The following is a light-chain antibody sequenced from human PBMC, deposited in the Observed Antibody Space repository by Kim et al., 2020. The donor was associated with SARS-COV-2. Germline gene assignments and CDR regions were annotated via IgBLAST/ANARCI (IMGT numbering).Light chain of an antibody. Sequence: EIVLTQSPGTLSLSPGERATLSCRASQSVSSSYLAWYQQKPGQAPRLLIYGASSRATGIPDRFSGSGSGTDFTLTISRLEPEDFAVNYCQQYGSSPLTFGQGTKVDIK. CDR3: QQYGSSPLT. CDR2: GAS. J-gene: IGKJ1*01. V-gene: IGKV3-20*01. CDR1: QSVSSSY.